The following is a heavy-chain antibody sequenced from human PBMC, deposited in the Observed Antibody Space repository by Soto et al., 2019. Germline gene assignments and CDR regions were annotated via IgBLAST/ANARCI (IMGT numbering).Heavy chain of an antibody. CDR1: GFTFGDYA. J-gene: IGHJ3*02. CDR2: IRSKAYGGTT. D-gene: IGHD3-10*01. V-gene: IGHV3-49*03. CDR3: TRDPPLLWFGELTTYDAFDI. Sequence: GGSLRLSCTASGFTFGDYAMSWFRQAPGKGLEWVGFIRSKAYGGTTEYAASVKGRFTISRDDSKSIAYLQMNSLKTEDTAVYYCTRDPPLLWFGELTTYDAFDIWGQGTMVTVS.